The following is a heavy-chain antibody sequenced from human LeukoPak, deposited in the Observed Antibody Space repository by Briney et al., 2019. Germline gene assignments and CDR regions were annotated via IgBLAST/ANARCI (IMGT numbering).Heavy chain of an antibody. CDR2: ISSSGSTI. CDR3: ARDGVVVPAALFDY. V-gene: IGHV3-11*01. J-gene: IGHJ4*02. CDR1: GFTFSDYY. D-gene: IGHD2-2*01. Sequence: GGSPRLSCAASGFTFSDYYMSWIRQAPGKGLEWVSYISSSGSTIYYADSVKGRFTISRDNAKNSLYLQMNSLRAEDTAVYYCARDGVVVPAALFDYWGQGTLVTVSS.